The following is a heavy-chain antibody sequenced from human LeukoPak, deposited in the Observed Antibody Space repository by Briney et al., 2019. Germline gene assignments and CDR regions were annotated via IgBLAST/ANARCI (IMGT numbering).Heavy chain of an antibody. CDR1: GGSFSGYY. Sequence: SQTLSLTCTVSGGSFSGYYWSWIRQPPGKGLEWIGEFNHSGSTNYNPSLKSRVTISVDTSKNQFSLKLSSVTAADTAAYYCARGKVVVVPAATLWYYYYYMDVWGKGTTVTVSS. CDR2: FNHSGST. J-gene: IGHJ6*03. V-gene: IGHV4-34*01. CDR3: ARGKVVVVPAATLWYYYYYMDV. D-gene: IGHD2-2*01.